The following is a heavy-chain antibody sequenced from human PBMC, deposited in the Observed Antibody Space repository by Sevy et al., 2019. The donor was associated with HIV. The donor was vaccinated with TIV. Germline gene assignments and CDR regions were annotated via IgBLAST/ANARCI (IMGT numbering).Heavy chain of an antibody. D-gene: IGHD2-2*01. Sequence: GGSLRLSCAASGFTFSSYAMHWVRQAPGKGLEYVSAISSNGGSTYYADSVKGGFTISRDNSKNTLYLQMGSLRAEDMAVYYCARGGYCSSTSCYGGAFDIWGQGTMVTVSS. CDR3: ARGGYCSSTSCYGGAFDI. J-gene: IGHJ3*02. CDR2: ISSNGGST. CDR1: GFTFSSYA. V-gene: IGHV3-64*02.